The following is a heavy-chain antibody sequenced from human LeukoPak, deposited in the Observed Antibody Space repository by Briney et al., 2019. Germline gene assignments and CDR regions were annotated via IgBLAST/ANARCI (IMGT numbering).Heavy chain of an antibody. CDR2: ISWNSGIM. D-gene: IGHD3-16*01. CDR1: GFTFDDYA. J-gene: IGHJ4*02. V-gene: IGHV3-9*01. Sequence: PGRSLRLSCAASGFTFDDYAMHWVRQVPGKGLAWVSGISWNSGIMAYADSVKGRFTISRDNAKNSLYLQMNSLRVEDTAVYYCARDWYYSIDYWGRGTLVTVSS. CDR3: ARDWYYSIDY.